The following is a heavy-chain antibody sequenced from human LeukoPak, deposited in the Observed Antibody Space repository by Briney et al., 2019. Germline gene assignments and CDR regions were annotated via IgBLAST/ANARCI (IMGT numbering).Heavy chain of an antibody. J-gene: IGHJ4*02. CDR1: GFTFSSYG. CDR2: IWYDGSNK. D-gene: IGHD7-27*01. Sequence: PGGSLRLSCAASGFTFSSYGMHWVRQAPGKGLEWVAVIWYDGSNKYYADSVKGRFTISRDNSKNTLYLQMNRLRAEDTAVYYCARRLGYYFDYWGQGTLVTVSS. CDR3: ARRLGYYFDY. V-gene: IGHV3-33*01.